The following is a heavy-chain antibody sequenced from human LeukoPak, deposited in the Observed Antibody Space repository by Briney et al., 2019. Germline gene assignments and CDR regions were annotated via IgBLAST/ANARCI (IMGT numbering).Heavy chain of an antibody. CDR1: GGSMSTYY. CDR2: VYYSGST. D-gene: IGHD5/OR15-5a*01. Sequence: SETLSLTCTVSGGSMSTYYWSWIRQSPGKGLEWIGSVYYSGSTNYNPSLKSRVSISVDTSKNQFSLELSSVSAADTAAYYCAVNSTNHTFDIWGQGTMVTVSS. CDR3: AVNSTNHTFDI. V-gene: IGHV4-59*08. J-gene: IGHJ3*02.